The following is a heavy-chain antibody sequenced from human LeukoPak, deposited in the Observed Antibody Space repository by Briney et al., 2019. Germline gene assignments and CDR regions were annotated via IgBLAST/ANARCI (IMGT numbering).Heavy chain of an antibody. D-gene: IGHD4-17*01. CDR1: GFTFSTYW. J-gene: IGHJ3*02. CDR2: IKSKTDGGTT. CDR3: TTDRGDNDAFDI. Sequence: GGSLRLSCATSGFTFSTYWMSWVRQAPGKGLEWVGRIKSKTDGGTTDYAAPVKGRFTISRDDSKNTLYLQMNSLKTEDTAVYYCTTDRGDNDAFDIWGQGTMVTVSS. V-gene: IGHV3-15*01.